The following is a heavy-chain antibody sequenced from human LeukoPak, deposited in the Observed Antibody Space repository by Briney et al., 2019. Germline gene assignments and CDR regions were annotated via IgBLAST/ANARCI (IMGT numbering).Heavy chain of an antibody. J-gene: IGHJ3*01. V-gene: IGHV1-69*04. CDR2: IIPMLGIA. CDR3: ARDPRGYSYGRD. D-gene: IGHD5-18*01. CDR1: GGTFSSYA. Sequence: SVKVSCKASGGTFSSYAISWVRQAPGQGLEWMGRIIPMLGIANYAQKFQGRVTITADKSTSTAYMELSSLRSEDTAVYYCARDPRGYSYGRDWGQGTMVTVSS.